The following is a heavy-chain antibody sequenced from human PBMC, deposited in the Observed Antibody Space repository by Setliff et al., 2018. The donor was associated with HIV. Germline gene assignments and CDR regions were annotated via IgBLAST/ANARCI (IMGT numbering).Heavy chain of an antibody. J-gene: IGHJ6*03. V-gene: IGHV1-8*02. Sequence: ASVKVSCKASGYTFTSSDINWVRQAPGQGLEWMGWMNPNSGNTGYAQKFQGRVTLTRHSSISTAYMELNSLRSEDTAVYYCARGAWYTSGWYSSRYMDVWGKGTTVTVSS. CDR1: GYTFTSSD. CDR2: MNPNSGNT. CDR3: ARGAWYTSGWYSSRYMDV. D-gene: IGHD6-19*01.